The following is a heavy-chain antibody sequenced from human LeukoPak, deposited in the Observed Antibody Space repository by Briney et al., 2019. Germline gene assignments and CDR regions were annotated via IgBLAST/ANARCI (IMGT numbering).Heavy chain of an antibody. V-gene: IGHV1-58*02. Sequence: SVKVSCKVSGFTFTSSAMQWERQARGQRLEWIGWIVVGSGNTNYAQKFQERVTITRDMSTSTAYMELSSLRSEDTAVYYCAATRRDGYNYWGQGTLVTVSS. CDR2: IVVGSGNT. CDR1: GFTFTSSA. CDR3: AATRRDGYNY. J-gene: IGHJ4*02. D-gene: IGHD5-24*01.